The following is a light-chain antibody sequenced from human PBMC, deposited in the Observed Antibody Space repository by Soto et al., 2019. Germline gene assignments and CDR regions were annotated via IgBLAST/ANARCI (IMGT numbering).Light chain of an antibody. CDR3: QLWARSSWV. Sequence: SYELTQPPSVSVAPGQTARITCGGDNIGSKNEHWYQQKPRQAPVLVVYDDSDRPSGIHERSSGSNSGNTATLTISRVEDGDEADYSCQLWARSSWVFGGGTKLTVL. V-gene: IGLV3-21*02. CDR2: DDS. J-gene: IGLJ3*02. CDR1: NIGSKN.